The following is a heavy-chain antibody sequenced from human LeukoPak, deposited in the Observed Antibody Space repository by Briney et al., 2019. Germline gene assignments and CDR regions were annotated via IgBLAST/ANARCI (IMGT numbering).Heavy chain of an antibody. D-gene: IGHD4-23*01. CDR1: GFTFSSYS. CDR2: ISSSSSYI. J-gene: IGHJ4*02. V-gene: IGHV3-21*01. CDR3: ARVQAYGGNSFFLY. Sequence: GGSLRPSCAASGFTFSSYSMNWVRQAPGKGLEWVSSISSSSSYIYYADSVKGRFTISRDNAKNSLYLQMNSLRAEDTAVYYCARVQAYGGNSFFLYWGQGTLVTVSS.